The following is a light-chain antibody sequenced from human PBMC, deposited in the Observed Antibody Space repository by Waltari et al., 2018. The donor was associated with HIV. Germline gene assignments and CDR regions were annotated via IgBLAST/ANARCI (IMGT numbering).Light chain of an antibody. J-gene: IGLJ2*01. CDR3: QSYDSSLSGPVV. Sequence: QSVLTQPPSVSGAPGQRVTISCTGSSSNIGADYFVHWYQQLPGAAPKLLIYGDSHRPSGVPYRFSGSKSGTSASLAITGLQAEDEADYYCQSYDSSLSGPVVFGGGTKLTVL. V-gene: IGLV1-40*01. CDR1: SSNIGADYF. CDR2: GDS.